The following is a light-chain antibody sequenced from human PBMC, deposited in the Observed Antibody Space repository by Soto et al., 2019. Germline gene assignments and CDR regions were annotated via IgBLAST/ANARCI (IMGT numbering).Light chain of an antibody. CDR1: QSVNSD. J-gene: IGKJ2*01. Sequence: EIVLTQSPATLSVSPGNRATLSCRASQSVNSDLAWYQQKPGQAPRLLIYGASTRATGTPTRFSGSGSGTEFTLTISSLQSEDFVVYFCQQYNNWPPYTFGQGTKLESK. CDR2: GAS. V-gene: IGKV3-15*01. CDR3: QQYNNWPPYT.